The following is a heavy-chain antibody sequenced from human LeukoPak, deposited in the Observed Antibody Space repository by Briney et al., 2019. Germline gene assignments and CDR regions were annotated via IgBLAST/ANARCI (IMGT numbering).Heavy chain of an antibody. Sequence: ASVKVSCKASGYTLSKYDISWVRQAPGQGLEWMGWISVYNGNTNYAQKFQGRVTMTTDTSTSTAYMELRSLRSDDTAMYYCARVDSGRYYGHDYWGQGTLVTVTS. CDR2: ISVYNGNT. D-gene: IGHD1-26*01. CDR1: GYTLSKYD. CDR3: ARVDSGRYYGHDY. V-gene: IGHV1-18*01. J-gene: IGHJ4*02.